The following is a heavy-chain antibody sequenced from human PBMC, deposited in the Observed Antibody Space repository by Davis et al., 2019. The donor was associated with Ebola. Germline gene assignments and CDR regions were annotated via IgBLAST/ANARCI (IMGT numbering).Heavy chain of an antibody. CDR3: ARGGSGGTYFWFGP. CDR2: IIPILHSA. V-gene: IGHV1-69*13. CDR1: GGTFSSDG. J-gene: IGHJ5*02. Sequence: AASVKVSCKASGGTFSSDGFSWVRQTPGQGLEWMGGIIPILHSANYGQKFQGRVTITADESTSTAYMELSSLRSEDTAVYYCARGGSGGTYFWFGPWGQGTLVTVSS. D-gene: IGHD1-26*01.